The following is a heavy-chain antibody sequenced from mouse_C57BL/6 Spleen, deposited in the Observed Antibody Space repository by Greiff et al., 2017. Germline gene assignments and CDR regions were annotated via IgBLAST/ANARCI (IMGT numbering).Heavy chain of an antibody. V-gene: IGHV5-9*01. CDR3: ARPYGYDAWFAY. CDR1: GFTFSSYT. Sequence: EVNLVESGGGLVKPGGSLKLSCAASGFTFSSYTMSWVRQTPEKRLEWVATISGGGGNTYYPDSVKGRFTISRDNAKNPLYLQMSSLRSEDTALYYCARPYGYDAWFAYWGQGTLVTVSA. J-gene: IGHJ3*01. D-gene: IGHD2-2*01. CDR2: ISGGGGNT.